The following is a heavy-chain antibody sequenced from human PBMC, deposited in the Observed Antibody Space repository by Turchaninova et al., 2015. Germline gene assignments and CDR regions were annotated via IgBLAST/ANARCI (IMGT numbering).Heavy chain of an antibody. V-gene: IGHV3-30-3*01. CDR3: ARDYSKPSYYFDH. Sequence: QVQLVASGGGVVQPGRCLGLSCAASGFTFSRYSMHGVRQAPGKGLEWVALISYGGASQYYADSVKGRFTISRDNAKNTMDLQMNSLRVDDTALYYCARDYSKPSYYFDHWGQGILVTVSS. J-gene: IGHJ4*02. D-gene: IGHD4-11*01. CDR1: GFTFSRYS. CDR2: ISYGGASQ.